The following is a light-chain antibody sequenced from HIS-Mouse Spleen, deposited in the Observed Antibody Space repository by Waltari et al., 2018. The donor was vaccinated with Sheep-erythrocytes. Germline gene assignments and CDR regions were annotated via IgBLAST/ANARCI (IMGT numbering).Light chain of an antibody. V-gene: IGKV3-11*01. Sequence: DIVMTQSPLSLPVTPGEPASISCTGTSSDVGSYNLVSWYQQKPGQAPRLLIYDASNRATGIPARFSGSGSGTDFTLTISSLEPEDFAVYYCQQRSNWPPLTFGGGTKVEIK. CDR2: DAS. J-gene: IGKJ4*01. CDR3: QQRSNWPPLT. CDR1: SDVGSY.